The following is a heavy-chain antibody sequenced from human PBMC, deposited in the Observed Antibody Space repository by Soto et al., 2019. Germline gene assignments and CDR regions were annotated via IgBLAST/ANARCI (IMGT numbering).Heavy chain of an antibody. J-gene: IGHJ6*02. CDR2: IYYSGST. Sequence: QVQLQESGPGLVKPSQTLSLTCTVSGGSISRGDYYWSWIRQPPGKGLEWIGYIYYSGSTYYNPSLESRVTMSLDASSNQFSLQLSSVTAADTAVYYCARVVTRTTTSPTSLSSCGVDLWGQGTSVTVSS. V-gene: IGHV4-30-4*01. D-gene: IGHD1-1*01. CDR3: ARVVTRTTTSPTSLSSCGVDL. CDR1: GGSISRGDYY.